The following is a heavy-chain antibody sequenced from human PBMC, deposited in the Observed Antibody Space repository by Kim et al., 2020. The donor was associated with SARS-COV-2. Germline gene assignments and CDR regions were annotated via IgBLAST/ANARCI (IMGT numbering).Heavy chain of an antibody. J-gene: IGHJ4*02. D-gene: IGHD1-26*01. CDR3: ARPLSTNHIVGFDY. V-gene: IGHV5-51*01. Sequence: SPSFQGQVTISADKSISTAYLQWSSLKASDTAMYYCARPLSTNHIVGFDYWGQGTLVTVSS.